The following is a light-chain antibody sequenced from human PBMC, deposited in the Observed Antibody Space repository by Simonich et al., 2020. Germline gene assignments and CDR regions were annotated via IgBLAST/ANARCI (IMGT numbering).Light chain of an antibody. CDR1: HDISNY. V-gene: IGKV1-33*01. J-gene: IGKJ4*01. CDR3: QQYDNLLQT. CDR2: DAS. Sequence: DIQMTQSPSSLSASVGDRVTITCQASHDISNYLNWYQQKPGKAPKLLIYDASNLETGVPSRFSGSGSGTDFTFTISSLQPEDIATYYCQQYDNLLQTFGGGTKVEIK.